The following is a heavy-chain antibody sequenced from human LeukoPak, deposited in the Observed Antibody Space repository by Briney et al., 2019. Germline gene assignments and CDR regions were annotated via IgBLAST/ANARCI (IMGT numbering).Heavy chain of an antibody. CDR2: INSDGSEG. CDR3: ARDPRVPDYYYYYDMDV. D-gene: IGHD1-14*01. V-gene: IGHV3-7*03. J-gene: IGHJ6*02. Sequence: GGSLRLSCAVSGFTFSRFWMSWSRQAPGKGLEWVASINSDGSEGYYADVVKGRFTISRDNAKNSLYLQINSLRAEDTAVYYCARDPRVPDYYYYYDMDVWGQGTTVTVSS. CDR1: GFTFSRFW.